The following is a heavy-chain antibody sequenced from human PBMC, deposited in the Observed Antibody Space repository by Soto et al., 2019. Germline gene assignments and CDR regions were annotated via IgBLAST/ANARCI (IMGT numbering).Heavy chain of an antibody. J-gene: IGHJ5*02. CDR2: IYYSGST. V-gene: IGHV4-59*08. CDR3: ARRGYCSSTSCSPFDH. D-gene: IGHD2-2*01. CDR1: GGSISSYY. Sequence: SETLSLTCTVSGGSISSYYWSWIRQPPGKGLEWIGYIYYSGSTNYNPSLKSRVTISVDTSKNQFSLKLSSVTAADTAVYYCARRGYCSSTSCSPFDHWGQGTLVTVSS.